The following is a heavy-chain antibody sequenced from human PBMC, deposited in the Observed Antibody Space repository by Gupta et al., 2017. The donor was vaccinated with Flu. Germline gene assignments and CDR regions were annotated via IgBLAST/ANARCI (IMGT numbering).Heavy chain of an antibody. D-gene: IGHD3-3*01. CDR1: GFTFSSYS. CDR2: ISGSSPTI. V-gene: IGHV3-48*02. J-gene: IGHJ5*02. CDR3: AREAVSGYWLNWFDP. Sequence: EVQLVESGGALAQPGGSLRLSCEASGFTFSSYSMNWVRQVPGKGLEWISYISGSSPTIFYADSVRGRFFVSRDNAKNSVYLQLSSLRDDDTGVYYCAREAVSGYWLNWFDPWGQGTLVTVSS.